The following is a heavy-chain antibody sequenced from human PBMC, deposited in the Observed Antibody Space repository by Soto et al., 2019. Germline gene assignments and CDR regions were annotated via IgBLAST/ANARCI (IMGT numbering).Heavy chain of an antibody. CDR2: ISYDGSNK. V-gene: IGHV3-30*18. D-gene: IGHD3-16*01. Sequence: QVQLVESGGGVVQPGRSLRLSCAASGFTFSSYGMHWVRQAPGKGLEWVAVISYDGSNKYYADSVKGRFTISRDNSKNTLYLQMKGLRAEDTAVYYCAKLSYYDYVWGSRRYGMDVWGQGTTVTVSS. CDR1: GFTFSSYG. CDR3: AKLSYYDYVWGSRRYGMDV. J-gene: IGHJ6*02.